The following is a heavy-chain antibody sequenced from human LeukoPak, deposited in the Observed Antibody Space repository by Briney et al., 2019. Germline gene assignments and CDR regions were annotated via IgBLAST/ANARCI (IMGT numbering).Heavy chain of an antibody. V-gene: IGHV4-39*07. CDR3: ARGKSAIVVVVAATWYYFDY. J-gene: IGHJ4*02. D-gene: IGHD2-15*01. CDR2: IYYSGST. CDR1: GGSISSSSYY. Sequence: PSETLSLTCTVSGGSISSSSYYWGWIRQPPGKGLEWIGSIYYSGSTYYNPSLKSRVTISVDTSKNQFSLKLSSVTAADTAVYYCARGKSAIVVVVAATWYYFDYWGQGTLVTVFS.